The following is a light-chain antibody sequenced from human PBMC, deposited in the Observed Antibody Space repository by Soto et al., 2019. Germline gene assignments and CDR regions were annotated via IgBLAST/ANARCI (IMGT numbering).Light chain of an antibody. CDR2: DAS. CDR3: QQYSSYSGT. CDR1: QRISTW. J-gene: IGKJ1*01. V-gene: IGKV1-5*01. Sequence: DIQMTQSPSTLSASVGDRVTITCRASQRISTWLTWYQQKAGKAPKLLIYDASSLQSGVPSRFNGSGSVTEFTLTISSLQPDDFATYYCQQYSSYSGTFGQGTKVDIK.